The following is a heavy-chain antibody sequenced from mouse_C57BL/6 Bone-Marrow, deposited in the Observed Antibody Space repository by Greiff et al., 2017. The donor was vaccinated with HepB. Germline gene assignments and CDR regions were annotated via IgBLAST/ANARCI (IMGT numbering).Heavy chain of an antibody. Sequence: VQLQQPGAELVRPGSSVKLSCKASGYTFTSYWMDWVKQRPGQGLEWIGNIYPSDSETHYNQKFKDKATLTVDKSSSTAYMQLSSLTSEDSAVYYCARYDYDGVYAMDYWGQGTSVTVSS. D-gene: IGHD2-4*01. CDR1: GYTFTSYW. CDR3: ARYDYDGVYAMDY. CDR2: IYPSDSET. J-gene: IGHJ4*01. V-gene: IGHV1-61*01.